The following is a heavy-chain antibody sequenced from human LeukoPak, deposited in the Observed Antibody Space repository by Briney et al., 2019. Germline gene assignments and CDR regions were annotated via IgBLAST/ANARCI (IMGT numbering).Heavy chain of an antibody. D-gene: IGHD6-19*01. CDR1: GGSISSSSYY. J-gene: IGHJ6*02. V-gene: IGHV4-39*01. Sequence: PSETLSLTCTVSGGSISSSSYYWGWIRQPPGKGLEWIGGIYYSGSTYYNPSLKSRVTISVDTSKNQFSLKLSSVTAADTAVYYCARLPYYSSGWYPGSYYYYGMDVWGQGTTVTVSS. CDR3: ARLPYYSSGWYPGSYYYYGMDV. CDR2: IYYSGST.